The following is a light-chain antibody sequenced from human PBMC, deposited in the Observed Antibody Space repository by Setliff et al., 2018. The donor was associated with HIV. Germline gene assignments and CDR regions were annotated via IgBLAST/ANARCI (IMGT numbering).Light chain of an antibody. CDR3: YSSTTSSTWV. V-gene: IGLV2-14*03. CDR2: DVS. Sequence: QSALTQPASVSGSPGQPITTSCTGTSSDIGAYDYVSWYQQHPGKAPKLIIYDVSSRPSGVSYRFSGSKSDNTASLTISGLQAEDEADYYCYSSTTSSTWVFGGGTKSPS. J-gene: IGLJ3*02. CDR1: SSDIGAYDY.